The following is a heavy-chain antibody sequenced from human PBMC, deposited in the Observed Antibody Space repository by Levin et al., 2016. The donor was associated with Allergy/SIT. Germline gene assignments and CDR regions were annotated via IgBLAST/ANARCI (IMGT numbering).Heavy chain of an antibody. V-gene: IGHV5-51*01. CDR2: IYPGDSDT. CDR3: ARLWSPAAIRDPFDY. J-gene: IGHJ4*02. CDR1: GYRFTNYW. Sequence: GESLKISCKGSGYRFTNYWIGWVRQMPGKGLEWMGIIYPGDSDTRYSPSFQGQVTISADKSISTAYLQWSSLKASDTAMYYCARLWSPAAIRDPFDYWGQGTLVTVSS. D-gene: IGHD2-2*02.